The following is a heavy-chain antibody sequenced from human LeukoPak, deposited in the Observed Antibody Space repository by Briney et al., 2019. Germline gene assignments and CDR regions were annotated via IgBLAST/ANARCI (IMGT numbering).Heavy chain of an antibody. CDR1: GVSISSYY. CDR2: VYYSGST. J-gene: IGHJ6*02. CDR3: AGEVYSSSWFYGMDV. V-gene: IGHV4-59*12. Sequence: PSETLSLTCTVSGVSISSYYWSWIRQPPGKGLEWIGYVYYSGSTDYNPSLKSRVTISVDTSKNQFSLKLSSVTVADTAVFYCAGEVYSSSWFYGMDVWGQGTTVTVSS. D-gene: IGHD6-13*01.